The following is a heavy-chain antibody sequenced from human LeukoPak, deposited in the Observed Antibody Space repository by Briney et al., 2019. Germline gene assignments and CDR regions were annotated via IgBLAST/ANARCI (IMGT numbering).Heavy chain of an antibody. CDR3: AREKGNYDGYYNYYLDV. Sequence: GGSLRLSCAASGFTFSNYWMNWVRQAPGKGLEWVANIKQDGSDKYYVDSVKGRFTISRDNAKNSLYLHMNSLRAEDTAVYYCAREKGNYDGYYNYYLDVWGKGTTVTV. CDR1: GFTFSNYW. J-gene: IGHJ6*03. CDR2: IKQDGSDK. V-gene: IGHV3-7*01. D-gene: IGHD3-3*01.